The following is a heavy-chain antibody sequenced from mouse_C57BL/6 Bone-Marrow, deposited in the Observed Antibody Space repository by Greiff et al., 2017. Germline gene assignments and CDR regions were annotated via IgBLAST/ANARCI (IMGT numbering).Heavy chain of an antibody. J-gene: IGHJ4*01. CDR2: ISSSGSYT. CDR1: GFTFSSYG. V-gene: IGHV5-6*01. CDR3: ARQELGYAMDY. D-gene: IGHD3-1*01. Sequence: EVKLMESGGDLVKPGGSLKLSCAASGFTFSSYGMSWVRQTPDKRLEWVATISSSGSYTYYPDSVKGRFTISRDNAKNTLYLQMSSLKSEDTAMYYCARQELGYAMDYWGQGTSVTVSS.